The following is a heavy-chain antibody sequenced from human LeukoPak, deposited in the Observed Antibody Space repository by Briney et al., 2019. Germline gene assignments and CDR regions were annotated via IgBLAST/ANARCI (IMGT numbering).Heavy chain of an antibody. CDR1: GFTLSSYA. V-gene: IGHV3-23*01. Sequence: GGSLRLSCAASGFTLSSYAMSWVRQAPGKGLEWVSAISSSGDNTYYADSVKGRFTISRDNSKNTLYLQMNSLRVEDTALYYCAKDPRAISGYWGQGTLVTVSS. CDR2: ISSSGDNT. CDR3: AKDPRAISGY. J-gene: IGHJ4*02. D-gene: IGHD3-10*01.